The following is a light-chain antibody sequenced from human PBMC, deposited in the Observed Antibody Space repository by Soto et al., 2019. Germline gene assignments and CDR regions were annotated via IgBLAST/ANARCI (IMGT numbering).Light chain of an antibody. J-gene: IGKJ1*01. Sequence: EIVLTQSPGTLSLPPGERATLSCRASQSVRSSYLAWYQQKFGQAPRLLIYGASSRATGITDRFSGSGSGTDFTLTISRLEPEDFAVYYCQQYGSSSWTVGQGPKVQIK. CDR2: GAS. CDR1: QSVRSSY. V-gene: IGKV3-20*01. CDR3: QQYGSSSWT.